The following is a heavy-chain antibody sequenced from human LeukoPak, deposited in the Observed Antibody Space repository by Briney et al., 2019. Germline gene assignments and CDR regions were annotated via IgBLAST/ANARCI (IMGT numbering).Heavy chain of an antibody. J-gene: IGHJ6*02. V-gene: IGHV3-74*01. CDR1: GFTFSSYW. CDR2: INSDGSST. Sequence: GGSLRLSCAASGFTFSSYWMHWVRQAPGKGLVWVSRINSDGSSTSYADSVKGRFTISRDNAKNTLYLQMNSLRAEDTAVYYCAKGGTGYGMDVWGQGTTVTVSS. D-gene: IGHD2-15*01. CDR3: AKGGTGYGMDV.